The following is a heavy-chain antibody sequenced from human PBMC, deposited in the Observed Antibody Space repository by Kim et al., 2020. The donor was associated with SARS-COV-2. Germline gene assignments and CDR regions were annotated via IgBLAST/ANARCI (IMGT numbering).Heavy chain of an antibody. CDR3: ARDRIITMVRGVIPF. CDR2: IYYSGST. CDR1: GGSISSSSYY. Sequence: SETLSLTCTVSGGSISSSSYYWGWIRQPPGKGLEWIGSIYYSGSTYYNPSLKSRVTISVDTSKNQFSLKLSSVTAADTAVYYCARDRIITMVRGVIPFWGQGTMVTVSS. J-gene: IGHJ3*01. V-gene: IGHV4-39*07. D-gene: IGHD3-10*01.